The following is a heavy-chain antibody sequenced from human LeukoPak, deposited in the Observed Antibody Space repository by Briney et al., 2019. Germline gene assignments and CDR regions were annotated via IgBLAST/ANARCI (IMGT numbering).Heavy chain of an antibody. CDR2: SIPLFNTS. CDR3: ARSGSSSSHY. V-gene: IGHV1-69*13. Sequence: ASVKVSCKASGGTFSNYVTTWVRQAPGQGLEWMGGSIPLFNTSNYAQKLQGRVTISADESTTTAYMELTSLTSDDTAVYYCARSGSSSSHYWGQGTLVIVSS. CDR1: GGTFSNYV. J-gene: IGHJ4*02. D-gene: IGHD6-6*01.